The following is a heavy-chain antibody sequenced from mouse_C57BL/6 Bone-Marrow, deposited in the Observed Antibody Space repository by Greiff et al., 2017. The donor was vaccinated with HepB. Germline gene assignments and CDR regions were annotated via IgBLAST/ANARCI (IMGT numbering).Heavy chain of an antibody. J-gene: IGHJ3*01. CDR3: TTPTPITTVVATDAY. CDR1: GFNIKDDY. V-gene: IGHV14-4*01. Sequence: VQLQQSGAELVRPGASVKLSCTASGFNIKDDYMHWVKQRPEQGLEWIGWIDPENGDTEYASKFQGKATITEDTSSNTAYLQLSSLTSEDTAVYYCTTPTPITTVVATDAYWGQGTLVTVSA. D-gene: IGHD1-1*01. CDR2: IDPENGDT.